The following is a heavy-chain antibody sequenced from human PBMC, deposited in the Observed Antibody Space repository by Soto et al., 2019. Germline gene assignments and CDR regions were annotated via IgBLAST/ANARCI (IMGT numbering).Heavy chain of an antibody. V-gene: IGHV4-39*01. CDR1: GGSISSSSYY. CDR2: IYYSGST. Sequence: QLQLQESGPGLVKPSETLSLTCTVSGGSISSSSYYWGWIRQPPGKGLEWIGSIYYSGSTYYNPSLKSRVTISVDTSKNQFSLKLSSVTAADTAVYYCARHSTIKIPTRYCSGGSCKPGYFDYWGQGTLVTVSS. D-gene: IGHD2-15*01. CDR3: ARHSTIKIPTRYCSGGSCKPGYFDY. J-gene: IGHJ4*02.